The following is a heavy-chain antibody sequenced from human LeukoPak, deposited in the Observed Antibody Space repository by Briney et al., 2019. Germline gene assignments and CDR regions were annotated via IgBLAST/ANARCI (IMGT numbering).Heavy chain of an antibody. CDR3: ASELGYCSSTSCPLVD. D-gene: IGHD2-2*01. V-gene: IGHV4-59*12. CDR1: GGSISSYY. CDR2: IYHSGST. J-gene: IGHJ4*02. Sequence: SETLSLTCTVSGGSISSYYWSWIRQPPGKGLEWIGYIYHSGSTYYNPSLKSRVTISVDRSKNQFSLKLSSVTAADTAVYYCASELGYCSSTSCPLVDWGQGTLVTVSS.